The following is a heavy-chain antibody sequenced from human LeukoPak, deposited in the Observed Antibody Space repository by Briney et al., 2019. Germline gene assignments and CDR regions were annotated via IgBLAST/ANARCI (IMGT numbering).Heavy chain of an antibody. CDR3: ARHDFDLPMIYSFFVH. CDR1: GYTFTKYY. J-gene: IGHJ5*02. D-gene: IGHD3-3*01. Sequence: VASVKVSCKASGYTFTKYYMNWVRQAPGQGLAWMGIMHPTGDSTNYAQKFQGRVTLTRDTSTGTFYMELSSLTSEDTAVYYCARHDFDLPMIYSFFVHWGQGTLVTVSS. CDR2: MHPTGDST. V-gene: IGHV1-46*01.